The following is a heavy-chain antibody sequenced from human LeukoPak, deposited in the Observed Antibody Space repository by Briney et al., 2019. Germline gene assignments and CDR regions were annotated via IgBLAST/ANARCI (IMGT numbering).Heavy chain of an antibody. CDR2: IYTSGST. CDR1: GGSISSGSYY. D-gene: IGHD2-15*01. V-gene: IGHV4-61*02. J-gene: IGHJ5*02. CDR3: ARDLRYCSGGSCYSRWFDP. Sequence: TLSLTCTVSGGSISSGSYYWSWIRQPAGKGLEWIGRIYTSGSTNYNPSLKSRVTISVDTSKNQFSLKLSSVTAADTAVYYCARDLRYCSGGSCYSRWFDPWGQGTLVTVSS.